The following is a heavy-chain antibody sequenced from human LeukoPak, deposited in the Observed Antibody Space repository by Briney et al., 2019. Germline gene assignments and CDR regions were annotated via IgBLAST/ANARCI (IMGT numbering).Heavy chain of an antibody. CDR2: IYPGDSDT. Sequence: GESLKISCKASGYSFTRYWIGWVRQKLGKGLEWMGIIYPGDSDTRNRPSFQGQVTISADKSISTAYLQWSSLKASDTAMYYCARTTLDAFDIWGQGTMVTVSS. CDR1: GYSFTRYW. V-gene: IGHV5-51*01. J-gene: IGHJ3*02. CDR3: ARTTLDAFDI. D-gene: IGHD3/OR15-3a*01.